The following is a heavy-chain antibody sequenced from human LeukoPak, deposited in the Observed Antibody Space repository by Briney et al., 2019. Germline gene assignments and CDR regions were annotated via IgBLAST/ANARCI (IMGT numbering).Heavy chain of an antibody. D-gene: IGHD5-24*01. Sequence: PSETLSLTCTVSGGSISSSSYYWGWIRQPPGKGLEWIGSIYYSGSTYYNPSLKSRVTISVDTSKNQFSLKLSSVTAADTAVYYCAREEMATIDPNWFDPWGQGTLVTVSS. CDR1: GGSISSSSYY. J-gene: IGHJ5*02. CDR3: AREEMATIDPNWFDP. V-gene: IGHV4-39*07. CDR2: IYYSGST.